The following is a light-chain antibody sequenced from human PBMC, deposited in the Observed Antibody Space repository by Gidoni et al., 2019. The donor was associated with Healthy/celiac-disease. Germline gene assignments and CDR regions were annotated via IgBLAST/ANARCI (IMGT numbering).Light chain of an antibody. CDR1: SSNIGAGYD. CDR3: QSYDSSLSDSV. CDR2: GNS. Sequence: QSVLTQPPSVSGAPGQRVTISCTGSSSNIGAGYDVHWYQQLPGTAPKLLIYGNSNRPSGVPDRFSGSKSGTSASVAITGLQAEDEADYYCQSYDSSLSDSVFGGGTKLTVL. V-gene: IGLV1-40*01. J-gene: IGLJ2*01.